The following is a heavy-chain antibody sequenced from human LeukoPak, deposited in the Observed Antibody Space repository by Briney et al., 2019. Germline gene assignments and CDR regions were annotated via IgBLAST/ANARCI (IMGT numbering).Heavy chain of an antibody. D-gene: IGHD3-3*01. V-gene: IGHV3-66*01. CDR2: IYSGGST. Sequence: TGGSLRLSCAASGFTVSSNYMSWVRQAPGKGLEWVSVIYSGGSTYYADSVKGRFTISRDNSKNTLYLQMNSLRAEDTAVYYCASCDFWSGYYTGPPIKNLRSYYGMDVWGQGTTVTVSS. J-gene: IGHJ6*02. CDR3: ASCDFWSGYYTGPPIKNLRSYYGMDV. CDR1: GFTVSSNY.